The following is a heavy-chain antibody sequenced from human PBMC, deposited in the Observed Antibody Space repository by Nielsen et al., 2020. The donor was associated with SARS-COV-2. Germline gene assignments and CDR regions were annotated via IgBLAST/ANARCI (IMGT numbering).Heavy chain of an antibody. CDR3: ARDVGWLLSYYYYMDV. Sequence: SETLSLTCTVSGGSISSSSYYWGWIRQPPGKGLEWIGSIYYSGSTYYNPSLKSRVTISVDTSKNQFSLKLGSVTAADTAVYYCARDVGWLLSYYYYMDVWGKGTTVTVSS. D-gene: IGHD5-12*01. CDR1: GGSISSSSYY. J-gene: IGHJ6*03. CDR2: IYYSGST. V-gene: IGHV4-39*07.